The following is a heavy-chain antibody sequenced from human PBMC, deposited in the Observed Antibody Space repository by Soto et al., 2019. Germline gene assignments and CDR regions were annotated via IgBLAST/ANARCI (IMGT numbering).Heavy chain of an antibody. CDR1: RFTIGGYG. Sequence: VQLVESGGGVVRPGGSLRLSCVASRFTIGGYGMHWVRQAPGRGLDWVAVISEDGTVQRYLDAVKGRFYISRDNPKNTLSLQMYRLSPEDTSVYFCAREFQRGLHAFDIWGQGTVVTVS. CDR3: AREFQRGLHAFDI. J-gene: IGHJ3*02. V-gene: IGHV3-30*03. CDR2: ISEDGTVQ. D-gene: IGHD4-17*01.